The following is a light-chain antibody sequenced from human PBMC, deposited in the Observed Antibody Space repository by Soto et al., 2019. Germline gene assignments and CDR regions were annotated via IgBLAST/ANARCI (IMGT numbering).Light chain of an antibody. V-gene: IGKV1-27*01. CDR2: AAS. J-gene: IGKJ3*01. CDR3: QKCNSAPFT. CDR1: QGIYNY. Sequence: DTQMTQSPSSLSSSVGDRVTITCRASQGIYNYLAWYQQKRGKVPKILIYAASSLVSRVPSRFSGSASGTDDTLTISSLQPEDVATYYCQKCNSAPFTVGPGTKVDIK.